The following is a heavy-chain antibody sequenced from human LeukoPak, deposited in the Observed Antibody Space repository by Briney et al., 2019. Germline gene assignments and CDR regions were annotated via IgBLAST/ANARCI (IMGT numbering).Heavy chain of an antibody. CDR1: GFTFSSYV. V-gene: IGHV3-21*01. CDR3: ARDSVMKY. CDR2: ISTGSSFI. Sequence: GGSLRLSCAASGFTFSSYVMNWVRQTPGKGLEWVSSISTGSSFIYYADSVKDRFIISRDNAKNSLYLHMNSLRDEDTAVYYCARDSVMKYWGQGTLVTVSS. J-gene: IGHJ4*02.